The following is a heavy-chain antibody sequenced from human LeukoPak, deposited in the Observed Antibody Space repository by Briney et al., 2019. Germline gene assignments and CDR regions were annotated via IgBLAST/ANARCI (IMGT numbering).Heavy chain of an antibody. CDR3: ARDLLGYCSSTSCPGWGY. Sequence: ASVKVSCKASGYTFTSYGISWVRQAPGQGLEWMGWIGAYNGNTNYAQKLQGRVTMTTDTSTSTAYMELRSLRSDDTAVYYCARDLLGYCSSTSCPGWGYWGQGTLVTVSS. CDR1: GYTFTSYG. CDR2: IGAYNGNT. D-gene: IGHD2-2*01. J-gene: IGHJ4*02. V-gene: IGHV1-18*04.